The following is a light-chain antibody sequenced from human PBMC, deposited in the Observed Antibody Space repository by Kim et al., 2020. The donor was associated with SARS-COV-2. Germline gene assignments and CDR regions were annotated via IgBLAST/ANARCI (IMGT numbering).Light chain of an antibody. Sequence: QSITLSCTGNRRDVGGYNDVSGYKQHPGKAPKLMIYDVSKRPAGVSNRFSGSNSGNTASLTISGLQAEDEADYSCSSYTSSSLVVFGGGTQLTVL. CDR2: DVS. CDR3: SSYTSSSLVV. J-gene: IGLJ2*01. V-gene: IGLV2-14*04. CDR1: RRDVGGYND.